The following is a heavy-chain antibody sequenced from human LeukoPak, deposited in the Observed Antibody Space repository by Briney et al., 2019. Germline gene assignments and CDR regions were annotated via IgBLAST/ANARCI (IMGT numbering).Heavy chain of an antibody. V-gene: IGHV4-38-2*01. D-gene: IGHD6-19*01. CDR1: GYSISSVYY. Sequence: SETLSLTCAVSGYSISSVYYWCWIRQPPRKGLELIGIIYHSGSNYYNSALKSRVTISVDTSKNQFSLKLSSVTAADTAVYYCARHHSSGWNNWFDPWGQGTLVTVSS. J-gene: IGHJ5*02. CDR2: IYHSGSN. CDR3: ARHHSSGWNNWFDP.